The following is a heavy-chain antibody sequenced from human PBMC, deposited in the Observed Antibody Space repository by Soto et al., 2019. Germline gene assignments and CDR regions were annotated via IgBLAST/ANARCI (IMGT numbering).Heavy chain of an antibody. Sequence: SVKVSCKASGGTFSSYTISWVRQAPGQGLEWMGRIIPILGIANYAQKFQGRVTITADKSTSTAYMELSSLRSEDTAVYYCARVKYGSGSYYNPFDYWGQGTLVTVSS. D-gene: IGHD3-10*01. CDR2: IIPILGIA. CDR3: ARVKYGSGSYYNPFDY. J-gene: IGHJ4*02. CDR1: GGTFSSYT. V-gene: IGHV1-69*02.